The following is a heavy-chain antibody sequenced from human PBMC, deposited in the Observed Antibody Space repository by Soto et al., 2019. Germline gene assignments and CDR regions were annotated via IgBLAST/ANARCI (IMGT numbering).Heavy chain of an antibody. Sequence: SLRLSCAASGFTFSTYSMNWVRQAPGKGLEWVSSISSTSNSIYYADSVKGRFTISRDNAKNSLYLQMNSLRAEDTAVYYCARDREGVGAGLFWGQGTTVTVSS. D-gene: IGHD1-26*01. CDR2: ISSTSNSI. J-gene: IGHJ6*02. CDR1: GFTFSTYS. CDR3: ARDREGVGAGLF. V-gene: IGHV3-21*01.